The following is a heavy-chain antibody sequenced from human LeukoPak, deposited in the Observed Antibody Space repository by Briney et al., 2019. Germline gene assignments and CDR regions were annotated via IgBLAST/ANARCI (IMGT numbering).Heavy chain of an antibody. CDR3: ARADCSGSTCYLRHSWFDP. D-gene: IGHD2-2*01. CDR2: INTSGRYI. CDR1: GFPLSTFD. V-gene: IGHV3-21*06. J-gene: IGHJ5*02. Sequence: GSLRLSCAASGFPLSTFDMNWVRQPPGKGLEWVSSINTSGRYIYYRDSVKGRFTISRDDAKNSLYLQMNSLTVEDTAVYYCARADCSGSTCYLRHSWFDPWGQGTLVTVSS.